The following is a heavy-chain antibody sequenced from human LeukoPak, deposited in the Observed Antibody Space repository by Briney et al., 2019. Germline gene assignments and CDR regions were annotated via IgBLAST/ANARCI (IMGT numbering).Heavy chain of an antibody. J-gene: IGHJ5*02. D-gene: IGHD1-26*01. V-gene: IGHV3-21*01. CDR3: ARERSGPAVRAHNWFDP. CDR2: ISSSSRSI. Sequence: PGGSLRLSCVASGFTFSGYNMDWVRQAPGKGLEWVSSISSSSRSIYYADSLKGRFTIARDNTKNSLYLQMNSLRVEDTAVYYCARERSGPAVRAHNWFDPLGQGTLVIVSS. CDR1: GFTFSGYN.